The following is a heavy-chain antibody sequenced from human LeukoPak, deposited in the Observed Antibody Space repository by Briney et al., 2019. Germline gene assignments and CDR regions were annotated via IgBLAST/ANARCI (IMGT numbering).Heavy chain of an antibody. J-gene: IGHJ5*02. Sequence: RGSLRLSCAATGFTISSSATTWVRQAPGKGLDWVSTITRTGSNTFYADSVKGRFTISRDNSNNTLYLQMNSLKVEDTAIYFCAKDMGGRPGPWGQGTLVTVSS. D-gene: IGHD1-26*01. CDR2: ITRTGSNT. CDR3: AKDMGGRPGP. CDR1: GFTISSSA. V-gene: IGHV3-23*01.